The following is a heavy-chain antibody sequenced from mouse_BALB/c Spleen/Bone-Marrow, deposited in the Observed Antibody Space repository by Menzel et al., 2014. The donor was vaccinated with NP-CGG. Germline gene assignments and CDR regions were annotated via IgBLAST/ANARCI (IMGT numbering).Heavy chain of an antibody. Sequence: VNLVESGAELVRPGASVTLSCKASGYTFTDYEMHWVKQTPVHGLEWIGAIDPETGGTAYNQKFKGKATLTADKSSSTAYMELRSLTSEDSAVYYCRAYYRYDGYAMDYWGQGNSVTVSS. CDR3: RAYYRYDGYAMDY. CDR1: GYTFTDYE. D-gene: IGHD2-14*01. CDR2: IDPETGGT. J-gene: IGHJ4*01. V-gene: IGHV1-15*01.